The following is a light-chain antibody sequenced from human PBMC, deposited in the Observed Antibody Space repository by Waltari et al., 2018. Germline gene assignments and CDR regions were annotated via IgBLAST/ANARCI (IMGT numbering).Light chain of an antibody. CDR2: EVS. V-gene: IGLV2-14*01. CDR1: RSDVGVSND. Sequence: QSALTQPASVSGSPGQSISISCTGTRSDVGVSNDVSWYQQHPGKAPKLMIYEVSNRPSGVSNRFSGSKSDNTASLTISGLQAEDEADYYCSSYTSSSTWVFGGGTKLTVL. J-gene: IGLJ3*02. CDR3: SSYTSSSTWV.